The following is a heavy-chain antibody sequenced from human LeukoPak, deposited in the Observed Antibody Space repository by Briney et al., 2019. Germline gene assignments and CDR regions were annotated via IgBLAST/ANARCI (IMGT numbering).Heavy chain of an antibody. V-gene: IGHV3-23*01. J-gene: IGHJ4*02. CDR3: AKTGTDDGYSIYFDH. CDR1: GFIFSSYG. Sequence: GGSLRLSCAASGFIFSSYGIHWVRQVPGKGLVWVGRITPNGDFTNYADSVKGRFTISRYNSQNTLYLQMNSLRAEDTAIYYCAKTGTDDGYSIYFDHWGQGTLVTVSS. D-gene: IGHD5-24*01. CDR2: ITPNGDFT.